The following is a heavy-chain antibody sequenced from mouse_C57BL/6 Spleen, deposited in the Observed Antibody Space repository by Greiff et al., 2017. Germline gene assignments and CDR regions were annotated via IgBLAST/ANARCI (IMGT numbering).Heavy chain of an antibody. J-gene: IGHJ1*03. D-gene: IGHD2-5*01. V-gene: IGHV2-2*01. CDR1: GFSLTSYG. Sequence: VKLVESGPGLVQPSQSLSITCTVSGFSLTSYGVHWVRQSPGKGLEWLGVIWSGGSTDYNAAFISRLSISKDNSKSQVFFKMNSLQADDTAIYYCAKGPTIVTTGYFDVWGTGTTVTVSS. CDR3: AKGPTIVTTGYFDV. CDR2: IWSGGST.